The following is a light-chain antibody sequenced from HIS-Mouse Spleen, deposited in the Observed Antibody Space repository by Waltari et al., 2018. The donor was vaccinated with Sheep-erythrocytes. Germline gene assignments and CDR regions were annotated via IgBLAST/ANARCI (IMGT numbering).Light chain of an antibody. CDR2: DAS. CDR1: QGISSA. CDR3: QQFNNYPRT. J-gene: IGKJ1*01. Sequence: AIQLTQSPPSLSASGGDRVTITCRASQGISSALAWYQQKPGKAPKLLLYDASSLESGVPSRFSGSGSGTDFTLTISSLQPEDFATYYCQQFNNYPRTFGQGTKVEIK. V-gene: IGKV1D-13*01.